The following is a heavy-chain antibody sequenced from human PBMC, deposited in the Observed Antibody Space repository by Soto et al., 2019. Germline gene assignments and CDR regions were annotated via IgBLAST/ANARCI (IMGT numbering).Heavy chain of an antibody. D-gene: IGHD6-19*01. J-gene: IGHJ5*02. CDR3: ARDSGLGNGIDP. Sequence: PSGTLSLTCAVSGGSVSSGSYYWSWIRQPPGKGLEWIGYIYYSGSTNYNPSLKSRVTISVDTSKNQFSLKLSSVTAADTAVYYCARDSGLGNGIDPWGQGTLVTVSS. V-gene: IGHV4-61*01. CDR1: GGSVSSGSYY. CDR2: IYYSGST.